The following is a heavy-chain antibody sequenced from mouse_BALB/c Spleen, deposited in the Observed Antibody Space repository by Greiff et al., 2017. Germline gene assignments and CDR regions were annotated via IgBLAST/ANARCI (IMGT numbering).Heavy chain of an antibody. CDR2: ISYSGST. D-gene: IGHD2-4*01. CDR3: ASHRGDYDGDYFDY. Sequence: VQLKESGPSLVKPSQTLSLTCSVTGDSITSGYWNWIRKFPGNKLEYMGYISYSGSTYYNPSLKSRISITRDTSKNQYYLQLNSVTTEDTATYYCASHRGDYDGDYFDYWGQGTTLTVSS. V-gene: IGHV3-8*02. CDR1: GDSITSGY. J-gene: IGHJ2*01.